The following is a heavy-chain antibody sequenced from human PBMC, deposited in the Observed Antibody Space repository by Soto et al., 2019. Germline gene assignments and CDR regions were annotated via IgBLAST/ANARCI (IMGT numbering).Heavy chain of an antibody. CDR2: IKFDGSEK. D-gene: IGHD2-2*01. CDR3: VKDGGYCSSATCYSPRNHYFDS. Sequence: GGSLRLSCVASGFSFSDYWMSWVRQAPGKGPEWVANIKFDGSEKQYVDSVRGRFSISRDNFRNSLFLQMNSLRAGDTAIYYCVKDGGYCSSATCYSPRNHYFDSWGQGTLVTVSS. CDR1: GFSFSDYW. J-gene: IGHJ4*02. V-gene: IGHV3-7*03.